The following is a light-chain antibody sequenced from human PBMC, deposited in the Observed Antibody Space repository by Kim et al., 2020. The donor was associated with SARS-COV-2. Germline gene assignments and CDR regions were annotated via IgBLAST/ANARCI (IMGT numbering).Light chain of an antibody. CDR3: LQHNTYPIT. CDR1: QDIRND. V-gene: IGKV1-17*01. Sequence: ACVGDRVTLTCRSSQDIRNDLGWYQQNPGGAPKRLIYGASSLQSGVPSRFSGSGSGTEFTLTISSLQPEDFATYFCLQHNTYPITFGQGTRLEIK. CDR2: GAS. J-gene: IGKJ5*01.